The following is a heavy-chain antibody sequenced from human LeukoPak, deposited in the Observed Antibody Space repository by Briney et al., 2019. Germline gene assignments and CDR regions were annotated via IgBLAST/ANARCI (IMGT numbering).Heavy chain of an antibody. D-gene: IGHD4-11*01. CDR2: IYYSGNT. V-gene: IGHV4-39*01. CDR1: GGSISSSSYY. CDR3: ARHLGNYLAWFDP. Sequence: SETLPLTCTVSGGSISSSSYYWGWIRQPPGKGLEWIGTIYYSGNTYYNPSLKSRVTMSVDMSKNQFSLMLSSVTAADTAVYYCARHLGNYLAWFDPWGQGTLVTVSS. J-gene: IGHJ5*02.